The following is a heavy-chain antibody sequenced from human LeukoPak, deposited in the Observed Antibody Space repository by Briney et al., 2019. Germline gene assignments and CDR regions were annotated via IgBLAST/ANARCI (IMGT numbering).Heavy chain of an antibody. D-gene: IGHD6-13*01. J-gene: IGHJ4*02. V-gene: IGHV3-7*01. CDR3: ARPAYSSTWYYFEY. CDR2: IKEYGSEN. Sequence: GGSLRLSCAASGFTFSNYWMSWVRQAPGKGLEWVANIKEYGSENNFVDSVKGRFTISRDNTKRSLYLEMNSLRVEDTAVYYCARPAYSSTWYYFEYWGQGTLVTVSS. CDR1: GFTFSNYW.